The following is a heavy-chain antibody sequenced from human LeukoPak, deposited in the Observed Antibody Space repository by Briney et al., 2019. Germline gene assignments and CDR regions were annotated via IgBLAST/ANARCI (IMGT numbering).Heavy chain of an antibody. D-gene: IGHD3-22*01. Sequence: SETLSLTCTVSGGSISSCYWSWIRQHPGKGLEWIGYIYYSGSTYYNPSLKSRVTISVDTSKNQFSLKLSSVTAADTAVYYCARTTGDYYDSSGPLTDYWGQGTLVTVSS. J-gene: IGHJ4*02. CDR3: ARTTGDYYDSSGPLTDY. CDR1: GGSISSCY. V-gene: IGHV4-59*06. CDR2: IYYSGST.